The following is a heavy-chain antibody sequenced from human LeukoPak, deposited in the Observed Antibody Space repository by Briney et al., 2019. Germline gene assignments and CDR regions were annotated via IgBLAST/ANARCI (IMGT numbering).Heavy chain of an antibody. V-gene: IGHV3-74*01. CDR3: AKGKDSVAGATNDY. CDR2: INVDGSGA. Sequence: PGGSLRLSCAASGFTFSTYWMHWVRQAPGKGLVWVSHINVDGSGATYADSVKGRFTISRDNAKNSLYLQMNSLRAEDTAVYYCAKGKDSVAGATNDYWGQGTLVTVSS. CDR1: GFTFSTYW. D-gene: IGHD6-19*01. J-gene: IGHJ4*02.